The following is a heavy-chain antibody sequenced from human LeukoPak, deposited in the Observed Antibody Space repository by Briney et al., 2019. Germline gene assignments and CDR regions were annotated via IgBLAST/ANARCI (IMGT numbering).Heavy chain of an antibody. CDR1: GGSISSGSYS. J-gene: IGHJ2*01. Sequence: SQTLSLTCTVSGGSISSGSYSWSWIRQPPGKGLEWIGYIYHSGSTYYNPSLKSRVTISVDRSKKQFSLKLSSVTAADTAVYYCARDPGSPRGYFDLWGRGILVTVSS. CDR2: IYHSGST. CDR3: ARDPGSPRGYFDL. D-gene: IGHD2-15*01. V-gene: IGHV4-30-2*01.